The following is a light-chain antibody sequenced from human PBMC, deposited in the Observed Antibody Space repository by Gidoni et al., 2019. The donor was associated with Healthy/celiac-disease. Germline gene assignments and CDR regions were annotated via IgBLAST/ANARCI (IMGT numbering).Light chain of an antibody. J-gene: IGLJ2*01. CDR1: SRDVGSYNL. Sequence: QSALTQPASVSGSPGQPITISCPGTSRDVGSYNLVSWYQQHPGKAPKLMIYEGSKRPTGVSNRFSGSKSGNTASLTISGLQAEDEADYYCCSYAGSSTFEVFGGGTKLTVL. V-gene: IGLV2-23*03. CDR2: EGS. CDR3: CSYAGSSTFEV.